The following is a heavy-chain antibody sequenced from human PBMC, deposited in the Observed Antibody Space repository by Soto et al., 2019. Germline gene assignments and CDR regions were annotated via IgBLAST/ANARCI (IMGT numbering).Heavy chain of an antibody. D-gene: IGHD3-10*01. CDR3: ARGHFVTMVRGVTSWFDP. J-gene: IGHJ5*02. V-gene: IGHV1-18*01. CDR2: ISTYSGDT. Sequence: RASVKVSCKASGYTFFTYDISWVRQAPGQGLEWMGWISTYSGDTKYAQKFQGRVTMTTDTSTTTAYLELRSLISDDTAVYYCARGHFVTMVRGVTSWFDPWGQGTLVTVSS. CDR1: GYTFFTYD.